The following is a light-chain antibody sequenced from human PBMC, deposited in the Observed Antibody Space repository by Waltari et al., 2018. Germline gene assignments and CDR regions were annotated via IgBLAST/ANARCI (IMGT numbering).Light chain of an antibody. CDR3: LQYYTTPRT. Sequence: DIVMTQSPDSLAVSLGERATIHCKSSQSVLHNSNNTNNLGGYQQKAGQPPELLIYWASTRRSTVPDRFSGSGSGTDFTLTISSLQAEDVAVYYCLQYYTTPRTFGQGTKVEI. J-gene: IGKJ1*01. V-gene: IGKV4-1*01. CDR2: WAS. CDR1: QSVLHNSNNTNN.